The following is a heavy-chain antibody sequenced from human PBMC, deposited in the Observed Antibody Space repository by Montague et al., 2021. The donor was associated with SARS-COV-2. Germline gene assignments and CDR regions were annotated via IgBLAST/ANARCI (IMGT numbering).Heavy chain of an antibody. Sequence: SETLSLTCAVSGGSIITGSNFYWGWIRQSAGKGLEWIGRIHSSGGTNYNPSLKSRLTMSVDSSANQFSLKLNSVTAADTAVYFCARGFRTVEMPTISFDYWGQGTLVTVSS. J-gene: IGHJ4*02. CDR1: GGSIITGSNFY. V-gene: IGHV4-4*07. D-gene: IGHD5-24*01. CDR3: ARGFRTVEMPTISFDY. CDR2: IHSSGGT.